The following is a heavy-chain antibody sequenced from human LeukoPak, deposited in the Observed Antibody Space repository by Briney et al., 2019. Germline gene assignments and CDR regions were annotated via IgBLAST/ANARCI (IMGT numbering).Heavy chain of an antibody. D-gene: IGHD2-15*01. CDR1: GFTFSSYA. J-gene: IGHJ4*02. CDR2: ISYDGSNK. Sequence: GGSLRLSCAASGFTFSSYAMHWVRQAPGKGLEWVAVISYDGSNKYYADSVKGRFTISRDNSKNTLYLQMNSLRAEDTAVYYCARLLVSRLDYWGQGTLVTVSS. CDR3: ARLLVSRLDY. V-gene: IGHV3-30*04.